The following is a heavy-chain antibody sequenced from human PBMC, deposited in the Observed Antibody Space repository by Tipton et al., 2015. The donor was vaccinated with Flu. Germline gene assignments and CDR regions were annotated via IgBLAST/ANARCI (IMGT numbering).Heavy chain of an antibody. V-gene: IGHV5-51*01. D-gene: IGHD5-24*01. J-gene: IGHJ4*02. Sequence: VQLVQSGAELKKPGESLKISCKGSGYNFTTYWIGWVRQMPGKGLEWMGIIYPGDSDTRYSPSFQGQVTMLADKSFSSAFLQWSSLKAWDTAIYYCARVEVTGQLATIPFYWGQGTLVTVSS. CDR3: ARVEVTGQLATIPFY. CDR1: GYNFTTYW. CDR2: IYPGDSDT.